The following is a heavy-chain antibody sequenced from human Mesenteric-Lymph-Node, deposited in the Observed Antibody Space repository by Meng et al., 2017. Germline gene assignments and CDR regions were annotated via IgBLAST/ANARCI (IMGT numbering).Heavy chain of an antibody. CDR2: ISYDGSNK. D-gene: IGHD3-16*02. CDR3: AGETLRLGELSS. Sequence: GESLKISCAASGFTFSSYAMHWVRQAPGKGLEWLAVISYDGSNKYYADSVKGRFTISRDNSKNTLYLQMNSLRAEDTAVYYCAGETLRLGELSSWGQGTLVTVSS. CDR1: GFTFSSYA. J-gene: IGHJ4*02. V-gene: IGHV3-30*04.